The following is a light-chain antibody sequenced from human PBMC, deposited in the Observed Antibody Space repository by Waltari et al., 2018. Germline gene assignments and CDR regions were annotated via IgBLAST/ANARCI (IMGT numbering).Light chain of an antibody. CDR2: DIS. CDR1: SSDIGRYDI. J-gene: IGLJ3*02. V-gene: IGLV2-23*02. CDR3: CSYAGNYVWV. Sequence: QSALTQPAAVSGSPGQSVTISCTGASSDIGRYDIVSWYQQHPGNAPKLVISDISKPPSGVSDRFSGSKSGDTASLTISGLQFEDEADYYCCSYAGNYVWVFGGGTRLTVL.